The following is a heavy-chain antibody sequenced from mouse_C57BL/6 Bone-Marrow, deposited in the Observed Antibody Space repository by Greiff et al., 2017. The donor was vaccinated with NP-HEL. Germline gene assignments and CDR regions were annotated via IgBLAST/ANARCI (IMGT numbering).Heavy chain of an antibody. CDR2: INPNNGGT. Sequence: EVQLQQSGPELVKPGASVKMSCKASGYTFTDYNMHWVKQSHGKSLEWIGYINPNNGGTSYNQKFKGKATLTVNKSSSTAYMELRSLTSEDSAVYYCARLRARWLLPFDYWGQGTTLTVSS. CDR3: ARLRARWLLPFDY. CDR1: GYTFTDYN. D-gene: IGHD2-3*01. J-gene: IGHJ2*01. V-gene: IGHV1-22*01.